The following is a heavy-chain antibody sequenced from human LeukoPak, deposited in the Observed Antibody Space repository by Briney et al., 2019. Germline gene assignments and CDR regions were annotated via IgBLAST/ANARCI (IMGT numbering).Heavy chain of an antibody. CDR1: GDSVSSNSAA. CDR2: TYYRSKWYN. Sequence: SQTLSLTCAISGDSVSSNSAAWNWIRQSPSRGLEWLGRTYYRSKWYNDSAVSVKSRITINPDTSKNQFSLQLNSVTPEDTAVYYCARDLNGPPQYSSGWHFDYWGQGTLVTVSS. D-gene: IGHD6-19*01. V-gene: IGHV6-1*01. J-gene: IGHJ4*02. CDR3: ARDLNGPPQYSSGWHFDY.